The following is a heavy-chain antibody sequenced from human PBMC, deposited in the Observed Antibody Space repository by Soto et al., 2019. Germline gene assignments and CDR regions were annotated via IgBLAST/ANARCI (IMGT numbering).Heavy chain of an antibody. Sequence: GGSLRLSCAASGFTFSSYAMSWVRQAPGKGLEWVSALSGSGGSTYYADSVKGRFTISRDNSKNTLYLQMNSLRAEDTAVYYCAKGRGVVPAANDYWGQGTLVTVSS. V-gene: IGHV3-23*01. CDR1: GFTFSSYA. D-gene: IGHD2-2*01. J-gene: IGHJ4*02. CDR3: AKGRGVVPAANDY. CDR2: LSGSGGST.